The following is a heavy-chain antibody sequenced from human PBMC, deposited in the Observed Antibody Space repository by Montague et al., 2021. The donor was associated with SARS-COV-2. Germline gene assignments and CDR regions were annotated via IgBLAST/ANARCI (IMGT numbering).Heavy chain of an antibody. J-gene: IGHJ3*01. CDR2: VYYNENT. CDR1: GSSNSSPY. Sequence: SETLSLTCTVFGSSNSSPYRNSTRLSSGNITKWIGYVYYNENTKYNPSLQSRVTISIDTSENQFSLRLNSVTAADTAVYFCARGWAFDPWGQGRLVTVSS. CDR3: ARGWAFDP. V-gene: IGHV4-59*08. D-gene: IGHD6-19*01.